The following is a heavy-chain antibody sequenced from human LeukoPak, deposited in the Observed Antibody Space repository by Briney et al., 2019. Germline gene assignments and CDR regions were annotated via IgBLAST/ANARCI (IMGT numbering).Heavy chain of an antibody. CDR2: IGIRGDT. V-gene: IGHV3-13*01. CDR1: GFTFIDYD. D-gene: IGHD6-19*01. Sequence: SGGSLRLSCAAFGFTFIDYDMHWVRQVIGKGLEWVSAIGIRGDTHYSGSVKGRFTISRENAESSLYLQMNSLRAEDTAVYYCARGGIQVSGIDEFDYWGQGTLVTVSS. CDR3: ARGGIQVSGIDEFDY. J-gene: IGHJ4*02.